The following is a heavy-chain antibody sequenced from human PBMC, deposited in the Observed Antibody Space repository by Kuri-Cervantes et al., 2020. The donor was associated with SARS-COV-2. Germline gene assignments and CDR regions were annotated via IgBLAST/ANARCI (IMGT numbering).Heavy chain of an antibody. J-gene: IGHJ4*02. CDR3: ARAPNGRAVADFDY. Sequence: LSLTLAAPGFTFSSYAMHWGRQAPGKGLGWVAVISYDGSNKYYADSVKGRFTISRDNSKNKLYLQMNSQRDEDTGVYSCARAPNGRAVADFDYWGQGTLVTVSS. CDR2: ISYDGSNK. D-gene: IGHD6-19*01. V-gene: IGHV3-30-3*01. CDR1: GFTFSSYA.